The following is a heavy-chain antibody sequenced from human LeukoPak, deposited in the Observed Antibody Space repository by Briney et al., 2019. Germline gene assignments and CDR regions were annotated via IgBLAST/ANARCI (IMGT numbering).Heavy chain of an antibody. J-gene: IGHJ4*02. CDR2: INPNGGDT. V-gene: IGHV1-2*06. CDR3: ARVPTVIVSAGISELGIDY. Sequence: ASVKVSCKASGGTFSSYAISWVRQAPGQGLEWMGRINPNGGDTDFAQKFLGRVTLTRGTSITTAYMELSRLRSDDTAVYYCARVPTVIVSAGISELGIDYWGQGTLVTVSS. CDR1: GGTFSSYA. D-gene: IGHD2/OR15-2a*01.